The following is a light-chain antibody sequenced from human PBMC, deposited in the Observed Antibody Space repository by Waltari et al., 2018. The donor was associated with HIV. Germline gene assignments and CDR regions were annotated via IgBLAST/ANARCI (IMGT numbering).Light chain of an antibody. Sequence: QSALTHPRSVSGSPGQSVTISCTGTSRDVGGYNYASRYQQHPGKAPKRVIYDVSKRPSGVPDRFSGSKSANTASLTISGLQAEDEADYYCCSYAGSYTYVFGTGTKVTVL. CDR3: CSYAGSYTYV. J-gene: IGLJ1*01. V-gene: IGLV2-11*01. CDR2: DVS. CDR1: SRDVGGYNY.